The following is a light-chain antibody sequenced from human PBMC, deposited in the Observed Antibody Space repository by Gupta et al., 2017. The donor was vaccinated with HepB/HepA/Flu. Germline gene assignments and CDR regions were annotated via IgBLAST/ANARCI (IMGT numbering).Light chain of an antibody. J-gene: IGKJ3*01. V-gene: IGKV1-8*01. CDR1: QGISSY. CDR3: QQYDSYPGG. Sequence: AIRMTQSPSSFSASTGDRVTITCRASQGISSYLAWYQQKPGKAPKLLIYAASTLQSGVPSRFSGSGSGTDFTLTISCLQSEDFATYYCQQYDSYPGGFGHGTKVDIK. CDR2: AAS.